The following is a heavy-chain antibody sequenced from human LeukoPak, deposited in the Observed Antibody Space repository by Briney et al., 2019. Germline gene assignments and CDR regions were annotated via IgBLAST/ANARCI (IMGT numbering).Heavy chain of an antibody. D-gene: IGHD4-17*01. CDR1: GFTFSSYG. CDR3: ARGSMTTDGMDV. V-gene: IGHV3-30*03. J-gene: IGHJ6*02. CDR2: ISYDGSNK. Sequence: GRSLRLSCAASGFTFSSYGMHWVRQAPGKGLEWVAVISYDGSNKYYADSVKGRFTISRDNSKNTLYLQMNSLRAEDTAVYYCARGSMTTDGMDVWGQGTTVTVSS.